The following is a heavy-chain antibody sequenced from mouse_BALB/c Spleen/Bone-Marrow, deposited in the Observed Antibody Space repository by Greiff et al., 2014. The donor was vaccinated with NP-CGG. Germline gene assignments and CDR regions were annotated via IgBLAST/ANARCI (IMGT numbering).Heavy chain of an antibody. Sequence: VHLVESGPGLVAPSQNLSITCTVSGFSLTSYGVHWVRQSPGKGLEWLGVIWAGGSTNYNSALMSRLGISKDNSKSQVSLKMNSLQTDDTAMYYCARYYYGFLDYWGQGTTLTVSS. CDR1: GFSLTSYG. CDR2: IWAGGST. CDR3: ARYYYGFLDY. V-gene: IGHV2-9*02. D-gene: IGHD1-2*01. J-gene: IGHJ2*01.